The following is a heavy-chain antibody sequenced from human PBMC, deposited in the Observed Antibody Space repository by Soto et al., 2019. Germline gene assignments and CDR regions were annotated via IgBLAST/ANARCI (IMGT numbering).Heavy chain of an antibody. CDR3: ASSGSYNQPYKLNY. D-gene: IGHD1-26*01. CDR2: VDLEDGET. Sequence: VKVSCKVSGYTFTDYYMHWVQQAPGKGREWMGLVDLEDGETMYAEKFQGRVTITADTSTDTAYMDLSSLRSEDTAVYYCASSGSYNQPYKLNYWGQGTLVTVSS. J-gene: IGHJ4*02. V-gene: IGHV1-69-2*01. CDR1: GYTFTDYY.